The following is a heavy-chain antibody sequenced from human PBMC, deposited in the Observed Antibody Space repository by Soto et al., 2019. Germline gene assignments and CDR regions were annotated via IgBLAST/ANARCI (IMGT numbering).Heavy chain of an antibody. Sequence: QVQLVQSGAEMQKPGSSVKVSCHSSGGTFNTYAMNWVRQAPGQGPEWMGDISPMFGAANYAPKFQGRVTITADESTGTSYMQLSSLTSEDTALYFCAREVQVHTPAFVYWGQGTLVTVSS. CDR2: ISPMFGAA. D-gene: IGHD3-10*01. CDR3: AREVQVHTPAFVY. V-gene: IGHV1-69*19. J-gene: IGHJ4*02. CDR1: GGTFNTYA.